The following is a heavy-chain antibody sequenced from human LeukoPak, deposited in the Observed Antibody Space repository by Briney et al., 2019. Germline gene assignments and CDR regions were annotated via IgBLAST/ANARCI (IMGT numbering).Heavy chain of an antibody. D-gene: IGHD2-15*01. CDR2: IIPILGIA. J-gene: IGHJ4*02. CDR3: ARADCSGGSCYFDY. CDR1: GGTFSSYA. Sequence: ASVKVSCKASGGTFSSYAISWVRQAPGQGLEWMGRIIPILGIANYAQKFQGRVTITADKSTSTAYMELSSLRSEDTAVYYCARADCSGGSCYFDYWGQGTLVTVSS. V-gene: IGHV1-69*04.